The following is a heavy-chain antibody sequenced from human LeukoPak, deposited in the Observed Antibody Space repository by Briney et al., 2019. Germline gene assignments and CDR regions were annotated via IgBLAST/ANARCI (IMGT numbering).Heavy chain of an antibody. Sequence: ASVKVSCTASGYTFTGYYMHWVRQAPGQGLEWMGIINPSGGSTSYAQKFQGRVTMTRDTSTSTVYMELSSLRSEDTAVYYCARDHCSSTSCYLIPGGYWGQGTLVTVSS. CDR3: ARDHCSSTSCYLIPGGY. CDR1: GYTFTGYY. J-gene: IGHJ4*02. CDR2: INPSGGST. D-gene: IGHD2-2*01. V-gene: IGHV1-46*01.